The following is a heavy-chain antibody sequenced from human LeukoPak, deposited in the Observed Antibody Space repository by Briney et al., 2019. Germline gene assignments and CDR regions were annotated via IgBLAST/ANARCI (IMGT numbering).Heavy chain of an antibody. CDR3: ARMIVVVPAAMSGWFDP. J-gene: IGHJ5*02. D-gene: IGHD2-2*01. CDR2: IIPIFGTA. V-gene: IGHV1-69*05. CDR1: GGTFSSYA. Sequence: SVKVSCKASGGTFSSYAISLVRQAPGQGLEWMGGIIPIFGTANYAQKFQGRVTITTDESTSTAYMELSSLRSEDTAVYYCARMIVVVPAAMSGWFDPWGQGTLVTVSS.